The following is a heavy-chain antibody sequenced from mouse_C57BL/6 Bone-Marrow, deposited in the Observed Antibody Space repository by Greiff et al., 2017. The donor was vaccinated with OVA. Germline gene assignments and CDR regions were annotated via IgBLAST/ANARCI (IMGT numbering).Heavy chain of an antibody. J-gene: IGHJ1*03. V-gene: IGHV5-2*01. CDR3: ARHGSYYYGSSYWYFDV. Sequence: EVQLVESGGGLVQPGESLKLSCESNEYEFPSHDMSWVRKTPEKRLELVAALNSDGGSTYYPDTMERRFIISRDNTKKTLYLQMSSLRSEDTALYYCARHGSYYYGSSYWYFDVWGTGTTVTVSS. CDR2: LNSDGGST. D-gene: IGHD1-1*01. CDR1: EYEFPSHD.